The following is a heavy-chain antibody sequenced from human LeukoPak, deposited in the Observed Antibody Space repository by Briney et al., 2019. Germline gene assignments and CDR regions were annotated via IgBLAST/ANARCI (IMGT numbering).Heavy chain of an antibody. CDR2: INPSGDST. CDR1: GYTFPSYY. CDR3: ARAGDSSGYYSL. Sequence: GASVKVSCKASGYTFPSYYMHWVRQAPGQGLEWMGIINPSGDSTSYAQKFQGRVTMTRDMSTSTVYMELSSLRSEDTAVYYCARAGDSSGYYSLWGQGTLVIVSS. D-gene: IGHD3-22*01. J-gene: IGHJ4*02. V-gene: IGHV1-46*01.